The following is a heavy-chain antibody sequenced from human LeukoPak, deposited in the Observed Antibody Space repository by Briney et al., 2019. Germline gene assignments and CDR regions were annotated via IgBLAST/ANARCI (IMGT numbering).Heavy chain of an antibody. CDR1: GFTFDDYA. V-gene: IGHV3-9*01. CDR3: AKDTRRGSGYSYGFFDY. CDR2: ISWNSGSI. D-gene: IGHD5-18*01. J-gene: IGHJ4*02. Sequence: GRSLRLSCAASGFTFDDYAMHWVRQAPGKGLEWVSGISWNSGSIGYADSVKGRFTISRDNAKNSLYLQMNSLRAEDTASYYCAKDTRRGSGYSYGFFDYWGQGTLVTVSS.